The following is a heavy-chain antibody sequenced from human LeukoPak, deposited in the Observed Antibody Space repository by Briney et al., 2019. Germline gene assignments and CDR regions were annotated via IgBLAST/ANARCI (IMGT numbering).Heavy chain of an antibody. D-gene: IGHD3-10*01. J-gene: IGHJ4*02. CDR2: ISYDGSNK. Sequence: PGRSLRLSCAASGFTFSSYAMHWVRQAPGKGLEWVAVISYDGSNKYYADSVKGRFTISRDNSKNTLYLQMNSLRAEDTAVYYCAKKLLGAYNNYGSGSYVPYYFDYWGQGTLVTVSS. CDR1: GFTFSSYA. V-gene: IGHV3-30-3*02. CDR3: AKKLLGAYNNYGSGSYVPYYFDY.